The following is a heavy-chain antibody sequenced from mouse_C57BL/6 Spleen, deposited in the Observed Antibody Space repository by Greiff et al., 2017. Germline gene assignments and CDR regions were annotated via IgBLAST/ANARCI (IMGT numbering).Heavy chain of an antibody. CDR2: ISGGGGNT. CDR1: GFTFSSYT. CDR3: ARQGDYYGSSYRYFDV. V-gene: IGHV5-9*01. D-gene: IGHD1-1*01. J-gene: IGHJ1*03. Sequence: EVQRVESGGGLVKPGGSLKLSCAASGFTFSSYTMSWVRQTPEKRLEWVATISGGGGNTYYPDSVKGRFTISRDNAKNTLYLQMSSLRSEDTALYYCARQGDYYGSSYRYFDVWGTGTTVTVSS.